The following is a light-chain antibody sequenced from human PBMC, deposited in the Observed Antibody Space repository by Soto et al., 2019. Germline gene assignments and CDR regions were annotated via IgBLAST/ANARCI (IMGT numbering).Light chain of an antibody. CDR3: CSYAGTFRGYV. CDR2: DVS. Sequence: QSALTQPRSVSGSPGQSVTFSCTGTSSDVGGFDYVSWVQQHPGKVPKLMIYDVSKRPSGVPDRFSGSKSGNTASLTISGLQAEDEADYYCCSYAGTFRGYVFGTGTKFTVL. J-gene: IGLJ1*01. V-gene: IGLV2-11*01. CDR1: SSDVGGFDY.